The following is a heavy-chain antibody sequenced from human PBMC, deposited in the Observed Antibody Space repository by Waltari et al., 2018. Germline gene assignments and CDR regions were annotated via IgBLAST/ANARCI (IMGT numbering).Heavy chain of an antibody. D-gene: IGHD5-18*01. V-gene: IGHV4-39*01. J-gene: IGHJ4*02. Sequence: QLQLQESGPGLVKPSETLSLTCTVSGGSISSSSYYWGWIRQPPGKGLEWIGSIYYSGSTYYNPSLKSRVTISVDTSKNQFSLKLSSMTAADTAVYYCARLVYSFTFDYWGQGTLVTVSS. CDR2: IYYSGST. CDR3: ARLVYSFTFDY. CDR1: GGSISSSSYY.